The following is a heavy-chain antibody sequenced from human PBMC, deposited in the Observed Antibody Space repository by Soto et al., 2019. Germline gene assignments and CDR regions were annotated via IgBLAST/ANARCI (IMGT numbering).Heavy chain of an antibody. Sequence: XVKVSCKASGGTFSSYAISWVRQAPGQXXXXXXGXKXXXGSXXYEXXXXXXVKXXXXXXXSKVYIELSRLRSEDTAVYYCARAVTAFDYWGQGTLVTVYS. D-gene: IGHD4-17*01. CDR3: ARAVTAFDY. CDR2: XKXXXGSX. J-gene: IGHJ4*02. CDR1: GGTFSSYA. V-gene: IGHV1-69*10.